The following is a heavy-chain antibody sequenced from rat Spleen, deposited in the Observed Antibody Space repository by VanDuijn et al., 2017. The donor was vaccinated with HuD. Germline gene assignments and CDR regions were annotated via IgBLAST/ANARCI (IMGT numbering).Heavy chain of an antibody. Sequence: EVQLVESGGGLVQPGRSLKLSCVASGFTFNKYWMTWIRQAPGKGLEWVASITNTGGTTNYPDSVKGRISISRDNAKSTLYVQLNSLRSEDTATYFCTRGIYYGYNAFAYWGQGTLVTVSS. CDR3: TRGIYYGYNAFAY. CDR1: GFTFNKYW. V-gene: IGHV5-31*01. D-gene: IGHD1-9*01. J-gene: IGHJ3*01. CDR2: ITNTGGTT.